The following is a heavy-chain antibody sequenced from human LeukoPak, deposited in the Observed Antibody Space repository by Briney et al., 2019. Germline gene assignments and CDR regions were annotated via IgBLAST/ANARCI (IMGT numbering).Heavy chain of an antibody. V-gene: IGHV4-39*01. CDR2: IFYSGST. Sequence: SGTLSLTCTVSGGSISSSSYFWGWIRQPPGRGLEWIGSIFYSGSTYYNPSLNSRVTISIDTSKNQFSLRLSSVTAADTAVYYCARQMNTVTADYWGQGTLVTVSS. CDR1: GGSISSSSYF. D-gene: IGHD4-17*01. J-gene: IGHJ4*02. CDR3: ARQMNTVTADY.